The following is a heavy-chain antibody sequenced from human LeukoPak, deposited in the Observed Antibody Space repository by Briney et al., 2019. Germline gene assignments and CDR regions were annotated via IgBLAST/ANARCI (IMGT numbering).Heavy chain of an antibody. CDR3: VKGTYYYGPGSSFDI. J-gene: IGHJ3*02. V-gene: IGHV3-66*01. CDR1: GFTVSSNY. Sequence: PGGSLRLSCAATGFTVSSNYMSWVRQAPGKGLEWVSVIYSGGSTYYADSVKGRFILSRDNSKNTLYLQMNSLRAEDTAVYYCVKGTYYYGPGSSFDIWGQGTMVTVSS. CDR2: IYSGGST. D-gene: IGHD3-10*01.